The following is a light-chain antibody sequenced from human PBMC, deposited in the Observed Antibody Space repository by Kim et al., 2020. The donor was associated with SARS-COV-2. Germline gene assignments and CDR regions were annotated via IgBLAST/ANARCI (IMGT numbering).Light chain of an antibody. CDR3: NSRDSNDNVV. CDR2: GKN. V-gene: IGLV3-19*01. Sequence: VALGQTVMITCQDDSLKSYYATWYQQKPGQAPIVGIYGKNNRPSGCPDRFSGSSSGNTASLTITGTQAGDEANYYCNSRDSNDNVVFGGGTKLTVL. J-gene: IGLJ2*01. CDR1: SLKSYY.